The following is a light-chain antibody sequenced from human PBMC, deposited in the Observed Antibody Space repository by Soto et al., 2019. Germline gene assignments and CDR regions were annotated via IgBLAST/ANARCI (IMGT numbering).Light chain of an antibody. CDR3: QKYDSAPWT. Sequence: DIQMTQSPSSLSASVRDRVTITCRASQGISNYLAWYQQKPGKVPKLLIYAASTLQSGVPSRFSGSGSGTDFTLNISSLQPEDVATYYCQKYDSAPWTCGQGTKVEIK. J-gene: IGKJ1*01. CDR1: QGISNY. V-gene: IGKV1-27*01. CDR2: AAS.